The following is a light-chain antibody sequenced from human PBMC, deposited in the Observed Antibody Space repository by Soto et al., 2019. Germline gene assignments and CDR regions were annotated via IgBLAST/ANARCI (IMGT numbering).Light chain of an antibody. V-gene: IGKV1-6*01. CDR2: AAS. CDR1: QGVRHD. CDR3: QQSYSTPIT. J-gene: IGKJ5*01. Sequence: AIRLTQSPSSLSASVGERVNITCRASQGVRHDLGWYQQKPGQAPKLLIYAASSLQSGVPSRFSGSGSGTDFTLTISSLQPEDFATYYCQQSYSTPITFGQGTRLEIK.